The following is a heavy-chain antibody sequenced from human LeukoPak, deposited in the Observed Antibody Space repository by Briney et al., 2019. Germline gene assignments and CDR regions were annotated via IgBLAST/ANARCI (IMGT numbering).Heavy chain of an antibody. D-gene: IGHD3-10*01. CDR1: GFTFSSYW. CDR2: LNTNGNTK. V-gene: IGHV3-74*01. CDR3: VSANLGSGLGFDP. Sequence: PGGSLRLSCAASGFTFSSYWMHWVRHAPGKGPVWVSCLNTNGNTKRYADSVKGRFTISRDNAKNTLYLQMNSLRGEDTAVYYCVSANLGSGLGFDPWGQGTLVTVSS. J-gene: IGHJ5*02.